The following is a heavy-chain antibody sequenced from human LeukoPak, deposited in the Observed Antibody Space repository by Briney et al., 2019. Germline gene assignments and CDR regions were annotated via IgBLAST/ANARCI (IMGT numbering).Heavy chain of an antibody. D-gene: IGHD6-6*01. CDR3: ASGIRSIAALRYYYMDV. CDR2: INPNSGGT. Sequence: VASVKVSCKASGYTFTGYYMHWVRQAPGQGLEWMGWINPNSGGTNYAQKFQGRVTMTRDTSISTAYMELSRLRSDDTAVYYCASGIRSIAALRYYYMDVWGKGTTITVSS. CDR1: GYTFTGYY. J-gene: IGHJ6*03. V-gene: IGHV1-2*02.